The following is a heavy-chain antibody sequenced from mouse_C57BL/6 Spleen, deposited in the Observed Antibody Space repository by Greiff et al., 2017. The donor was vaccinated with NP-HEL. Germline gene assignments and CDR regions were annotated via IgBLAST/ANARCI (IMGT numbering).Heavy chain of an antibody. Sequence: VQLKQSGPELVKPGASVKMSCKASGYTFTDYNMHWVKQSHGKSLEWIGYINPNNGGTSYKQKFKGKATLTVNKSSSTAFMELRSLTSEDSAVYFCASDYYGNSPCFAYWGQGTLVTVSA. V-gene: IGHV1-22*01. CDR3: ASDYYGNSPCFAY. J-gene: IGHJ3*01. CDR1: GYTFTDYN. D-gene: IGHD2-1*01. CDR2: INPNNGGT.